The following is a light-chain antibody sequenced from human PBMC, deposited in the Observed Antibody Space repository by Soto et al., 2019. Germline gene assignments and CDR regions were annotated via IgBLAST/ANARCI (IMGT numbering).Light chain of an antibody. J-gene: IGKJ1*01. V-gene: IGKV3-20*01. CDR3: QQYGSSPQT. CDR2: DAS. Sequence: EIVLTQSPATLSLSPGERATLSCRASQSVSSYLAWYQQKPGQAPRLLIYDASNRATGIPARFSGSGSGTDFTLTISRLEPEDVAVHYCQQYGSSPQTFGQGTKVDIK. CDR1: QSVSSY.